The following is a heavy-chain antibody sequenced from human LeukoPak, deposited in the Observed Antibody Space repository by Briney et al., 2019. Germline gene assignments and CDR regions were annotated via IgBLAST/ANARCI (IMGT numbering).Heavy chain of an antibody. V-gene: IGHV1-46*01. CDR3: AREPNAFDI. Sequence: ASVKVSCKASGYAFTRYYIHWVRQAPGQGLEWMGIIKPSDGSTSYAQKFQGRVTMTRDTSTSTVYMDPSSLRSEDTAVYYCAREPNAFDIWGQGTMVTVSS. CDR1: GYAFTRYY. J-gene: IGHJ3*02. CDR2: IKPSDGST.